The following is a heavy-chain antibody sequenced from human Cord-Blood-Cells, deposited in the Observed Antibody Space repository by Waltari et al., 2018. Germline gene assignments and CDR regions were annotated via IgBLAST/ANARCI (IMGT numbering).Heavy chain of an antibody. Sequence: PGKGLEWVAVIWYDGSNKYYADSVKGRFTISRYNSKNTLYLQMNSLRAEDTAVYYCATQTGDWGQGTLVTVSS. J-gene: IGHJ4*02. CDR2: IWYDGSNK. CDR3: ATQTGD. V-gene: IGHV3-33*01. D-gene: IGHD7-27*01.